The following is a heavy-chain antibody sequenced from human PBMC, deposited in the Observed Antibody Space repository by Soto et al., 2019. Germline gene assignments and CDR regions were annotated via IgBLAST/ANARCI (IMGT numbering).Heavy chain of an antibody. CDR1: GYTFTSYG. V-gene: IGHV1-18*01. CDR2: ISAYNGNT. Sequence: EASVKVSCKASGYTFTSYGIRWVRQAPGQGLEWMGWISAYNGNTNYAQKLQGRVTMTTDTSTSTAYMELRSLRSDDTAVYYCARVSQGNWNYVAYYWGQGTLVTVSS. J-gene: IGHJ4*02. D-gene: IGHD1-7*01. CDR3: ARVSQGNWNYVAYY.